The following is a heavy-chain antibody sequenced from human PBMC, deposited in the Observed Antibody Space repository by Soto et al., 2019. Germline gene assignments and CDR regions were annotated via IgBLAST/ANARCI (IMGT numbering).Heavy chain of an antibody. CDR2: IKEDGSEK. Sequence: GGSLRLSCAASGFTFSSSWMNWVRQAPGKGLEWVAGIKEDGSEKYYVDFVKGRFTISRDNAENSLYLQMNGLRAEDTAVYYCARSVDLDHWGQGTLVTVSS. V-gene: IGHV3-7*01. D-gene: IGHD2-15*01. CDR1: GFTFSSSW. J-gene: IGHJ4*02. CDR3: ARSVDLDH.